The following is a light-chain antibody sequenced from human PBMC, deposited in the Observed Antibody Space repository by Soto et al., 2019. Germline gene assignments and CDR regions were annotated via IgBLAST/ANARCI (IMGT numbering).Light chain of an antibody. Sequence: EIVLTQSPVTLSLSPGERATLSCRASQSVTSNYLAWFQQKPGQAPRLLIYGASNRATGIPDRFSGGGSGTDFTLTISRLEPEDFAVYYCQQYGGLPRTFGQGTKVEIK. V-gene: IGKV3-20*01. CDR3: QQYGGLPRT. CDR2: GAS. J-gene: IGKJ1*01. CDR1: QSVTSNY.